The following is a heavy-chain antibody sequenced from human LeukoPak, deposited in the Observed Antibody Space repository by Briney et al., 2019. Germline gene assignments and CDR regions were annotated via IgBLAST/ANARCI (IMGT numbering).Heavy chain of an antibody. CDR3: AKSPTYDFWSGSTPARNWFDP. D-gene: IGHD3-3*01. CDR1: GFTFSRNA. J-gene: IGHJ5*02. V-gene: IGHV3-23*01. Sequence: GGSLRLSCVASGFTFSRNAMSWVRQAPGKGLEWVSAISGSGGSTYYADSVKGRFTISRDNSKNTLYLQMNSLRAEDTAVYYCAKSPTYDFWSGSTPARNWFDPWGQGTLVTVSS. CDR2: ISGSGGST.